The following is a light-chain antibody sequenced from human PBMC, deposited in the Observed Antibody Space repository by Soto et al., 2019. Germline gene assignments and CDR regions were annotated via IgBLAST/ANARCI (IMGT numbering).Light chain of an antibody. CDR2: GAS. CDR3: QQGYTTPIT. J-gene: IGKJ5*01. CDR1: QSVSSSY. V-gene: IGKV3-20*01. Sequence: EIVLTQSPGTLSLSPGERATLSCRARQSVSSSYLAWYQQKPGQAPRLLIYGASSRATGIPNRFSGSGSGTDFTLTISRLEPEDFATYHCQQGYTTPITFGQGTRLEIK.